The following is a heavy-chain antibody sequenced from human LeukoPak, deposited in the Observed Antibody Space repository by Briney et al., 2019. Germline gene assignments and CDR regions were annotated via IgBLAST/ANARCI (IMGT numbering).Heavy chain of an antibody. CDR2: FDPEDGET. V-gene: IGHV1-24*01. CDR3: AGERPGGSCPY. Sequence: ASVKVSCKVSGYTLTELSMHWVRQAPGKGLEWMGGFDPEDGETIYAQKFQGRVTITADESTSTAYMELSSLRSEDTAVYYCAGERPGGSCPYWGQGTLVTVSS. CDR1: GYTLTELS. D-gene: IGHD2-15*01. J-gene: IGHJ4*02.